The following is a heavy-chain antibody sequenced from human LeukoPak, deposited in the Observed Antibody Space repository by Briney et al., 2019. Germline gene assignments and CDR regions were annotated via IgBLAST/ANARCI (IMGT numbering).Heavy chain of an antibody. D-gene: IGHD6-19*01. CDR3: ARGPGYISSRGAFDI. CDR1: GYSFTTYW. J-gene: IGHJ3*02. V-gene: IGHV5-51*01. CDR2: IYPGDSDT. Sequence: GESLKISCKGSGYSFTTYWIGWVRQMPGKGLERMGIIYPGDSDTRYSPSFQGQVTISADKSISTAYLQWSSLKASDTAMYYCARGPGYISSRGAFDIWGQGTMVTISS.